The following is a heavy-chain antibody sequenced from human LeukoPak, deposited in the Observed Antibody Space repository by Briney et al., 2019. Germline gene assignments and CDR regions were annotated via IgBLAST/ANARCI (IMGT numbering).Heavy chain of an antibody. CDR1: GGSISSYY. CDR2: IYYSGST. V-gene: IGHV4-59*01. J-gene: IGHJ3*02. CDR3: ARGAAAGSYDAFDI. D-gene: IGHD6-13*01. Sequence: SETLSLTCTVSGGSISSYYWSWIRQPPGKGLEWIGYIYYSGSTNYNPSLKSRVTISVDTSKNQFSLKLSSVTAADTAVYYCARGAAAGSYDAFDIWGQGTMVTVSS.